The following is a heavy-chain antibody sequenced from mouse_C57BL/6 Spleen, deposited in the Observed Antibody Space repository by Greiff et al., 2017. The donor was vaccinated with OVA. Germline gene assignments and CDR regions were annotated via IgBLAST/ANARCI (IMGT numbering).Heavy chain of an antibody. J-gene: IGHJ2*01. CDR3: ARSDDDYSFDY. V-gene: IGHV1-42*01. CDR2: INPSTGGT. D-gene: IGHD2-3*01. CDR1: GYSFTGYY. Sequence: VQLQQSGPELVKPGASVKISCKASGYSFTGYYMTWVTQSPEKSLEWIGEINPSTGGTTYNQKFKAKATLTVDKSSSTAYMQLKSLTSEDSAVYYCARSDDDYSFDYWGQGTTLTVSS.